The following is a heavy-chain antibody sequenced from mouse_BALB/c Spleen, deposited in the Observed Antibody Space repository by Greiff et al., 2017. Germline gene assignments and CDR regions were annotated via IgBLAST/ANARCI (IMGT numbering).Heavy chain of an antibody. CDR1: GYTFTSYW. J-gene: IGHJ3*01. CDR2: INPSNGRT. CDR3: ARALITTATSWFAY. D-gene: IGHD1-2*01. Sequence: QQSCKASGYTFTSYWMHWVKQRPGQGLEWIGEINPSNGRTNYNEKFKSKATLTVDKSSSTAYMQLSSLTSEDSAVYYCARALITTATSWFAYWGQGTLVTVSA. V-gene: IGHV1S81*02.